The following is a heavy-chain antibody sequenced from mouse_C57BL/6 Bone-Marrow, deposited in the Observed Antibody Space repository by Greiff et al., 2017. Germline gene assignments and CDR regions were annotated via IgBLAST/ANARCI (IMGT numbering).Heavy chain of an antibody. CDR2: IDPEDGDT. CDR3: TRSRTYYGSNY. J-gene: IGHJ2*01. Sequence: EVQLQQSGAELVKPGASVKLSCTASGFNIKDYYIHWVKQRTEQGLEWIGGIDPEDGDTKYAPKFQDKATITADTSSNTAYLQLSSLTSEDTAVYYCTRSRTYYGSNYWGKGTTLSVSS. CDR1: GFNIKDYY. V-gene: IGHV14-2*01. D-gene: IGHD1-1*01.